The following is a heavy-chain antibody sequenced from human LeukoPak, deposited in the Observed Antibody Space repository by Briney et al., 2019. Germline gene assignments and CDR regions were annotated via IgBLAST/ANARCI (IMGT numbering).Heavy chain of an antibody. CDR3: ARGRFPYYYYYMDV. CDR1: GYTFTGYY. CDR2: INPNSGGT. V-gene: IGHV1-2*02. Sequence: ASVKVSCKASGYTFTGYYMHWVRQAPGQGLEWMGWINPNSGGTNYAQKFQGRVTMTRDTSISTAYMELSRLRSDDTAVYYCARGRFPYYYYYMDVWGKGTTVTVSS. J-gene: IGHJ6*03.